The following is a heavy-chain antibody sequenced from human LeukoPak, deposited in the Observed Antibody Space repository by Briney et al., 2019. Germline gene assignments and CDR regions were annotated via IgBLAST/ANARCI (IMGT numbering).Heavy chain of an antibody. D-gene: IGHD3-9*01. Sequence: GGSLRLSCAASGSTFSSYALTWVRQAPGKGLEWISGISGSGGSTFYAESVKGRFSISRDNSKNTLYLQMNTLRAEDTAVYYCAKCPTDYDSLTGYYPFEYWGQGTLVTVSS. CDR2: ISGSGGST. V-gene: IGHV3-23*01. J-gene: IGHJ4*02. CDR3: AKCPTDYDSLTGYYPFEY. CDR1: GSTFSSYA.